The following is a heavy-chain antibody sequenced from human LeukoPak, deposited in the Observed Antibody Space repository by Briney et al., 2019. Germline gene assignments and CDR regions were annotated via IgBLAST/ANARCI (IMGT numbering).Heavy chain of an antibody. D-gene: IGHD6-19*01. J-gene: IGHJ4*02. V-gene: IGHV3-21*01. Sequence: GGSLRLSCAASGFTFSSYSMNWVRQAPGEGLEWVSSISSSSSYIYYADSVKGRFTISRDNAKNSLYLQMNSLRAEDTAVYYCAREVGSGWSYYLDYWGQGTLVTVSS. CDR3: AREVGSGWSYYLDY. CDR1: GFTFSSYS. CDR2: ISSSSSYI.